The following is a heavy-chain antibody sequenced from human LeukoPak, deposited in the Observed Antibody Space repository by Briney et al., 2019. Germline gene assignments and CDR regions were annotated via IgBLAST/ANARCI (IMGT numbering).Heavy chain of an antibody. CDR2: INHSGST. D-gene: IGHD6-13*01. CDR3: ARGYGIAAAGYRY. CDR1: GGSFSGYY. V-gene: IGHV4-34*01. Sequence: SETLSLTCAVYGGSFSGYYWSWIRQPPGKGLEWIGEINHSGSTNYNPSLKSRVTISVDTSKNQFSLKLSSVTAADTAVYYCARGYGIAAAGYRYWGQGTLVTVSS. J-gene: IGHJ1*01.